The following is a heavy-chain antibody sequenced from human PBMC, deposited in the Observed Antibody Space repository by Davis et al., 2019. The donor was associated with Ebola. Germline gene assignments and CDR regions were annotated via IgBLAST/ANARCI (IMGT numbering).Heavy chain of an antibody. J-gene: IGHJ4*02. Sequence: SVKVSCRASGGTFSSYAISWVRQAPGQGLEWMGGIIPIFGTANYAQKFQGRVTITADKSTSTAYMELSSLRSEDTAVYYCASEGLQQLAPSYYFDYWGQGTLVTVSS. V-gene: IGHV1-69*06. CDR2: IIPIFGTA. CDR3: ASEGLQQLAPSYYFDY. CDR1: GGTFSSYA. D-gene: IGHD6-13*01.